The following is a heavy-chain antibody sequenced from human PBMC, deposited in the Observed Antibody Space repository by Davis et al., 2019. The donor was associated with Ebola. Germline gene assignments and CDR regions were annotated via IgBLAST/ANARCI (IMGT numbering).Heavy chain of an antibody. Sequence: GESLKISCNGSGYSFTSYWIGWVRQMPGKGLEWMGIIYPGDSDTRYSPSFQGQVTISADKSISTAYLQWSSLKASDTAMYYCARQGSFYYYYYGMDVWSQGTTVTVSS. D-gene: IGHD3-10*01. CDR3: ARQGSFYYYYYGMDV. V-gene: IGHV5-51*01. CDR1: GYSFTSYW. J-gene: IGHJ6*02. CDR2: IYPGDSDT.